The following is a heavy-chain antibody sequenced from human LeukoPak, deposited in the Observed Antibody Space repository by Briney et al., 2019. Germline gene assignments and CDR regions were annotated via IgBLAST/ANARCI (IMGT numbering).Heavy chain of an antibody. CDR2: ISWNSGSI. V-gene: IGHV3-9*01. J-gene: IGHJ4*02. Sequence: GRSLRLSCAASGFTFYDYAMHWVRQAPGKGLEWVSGISWNSGSIGYADSVKGRFTISRDNAKNSLYLQMNSLRAEDTALYYCAKDREAQRLVRFFDYWGQGTLVTVSS. D-gene: IGHD6-19*01. CDR1: GFTFYDYA. CDR3: AKDREAQRLVRFFDY.